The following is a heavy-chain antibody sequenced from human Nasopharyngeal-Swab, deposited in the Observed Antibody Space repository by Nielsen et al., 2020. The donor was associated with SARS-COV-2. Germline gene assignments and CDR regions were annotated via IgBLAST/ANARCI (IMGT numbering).Heavy chain of an antibody. CDR3: AKDESGYYYDSSGYIDY. D-gene: IGHD3-22*01. CDR2: ISYDGSNK. CDR1: GFTFSSYG. J-gene: IGHJ4*02. V-gene: IGHV3-30*18. Sequence: GGSLRLSCAASGFTFSSYGMHWVRQAPGKGLEWVAVISYDGSNKYYADSVKGRFTISRDNSKNTLYLRMNSLRAEDTAVYYCAKDESGYYYDSSGYIDYWGQGTLVTVSS.